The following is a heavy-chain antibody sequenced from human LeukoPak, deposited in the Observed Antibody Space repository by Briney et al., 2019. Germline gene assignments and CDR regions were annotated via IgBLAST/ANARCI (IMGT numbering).Heavy chain of an antibody. CDR3: ARDRWGVLGGDF. J-gene: IGHJ4*02. CDR1: GFSFSTYR. CDR2: ITQDGSEK. V-gene: IGHV3-7*04. Sequence: GGSLRLSCAASGFSFSTYRMSWVPQAPGKGLEWVASITQDGSEKYYVDSVKGRFTISRDNAKNSLYLQMSSLRAEDTAAYYCARDRWGVLGGDFWGQGTLVAVSS. D-gene: IGHD2-8*01.